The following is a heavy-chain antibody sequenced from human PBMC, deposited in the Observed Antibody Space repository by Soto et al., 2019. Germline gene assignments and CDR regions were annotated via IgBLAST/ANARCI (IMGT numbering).Heavy chain of an antibody. D-gene: IGHD2-8*02. CDR3: ARDPPTGGYYYYYGIDV. J-gene: IGHJ6*02. CDR1: GGSISSGDYY. Sequence: SETLSLTCTVSGGSISSGDYYWSWIRQPPGKGLEWIGYIYYSGSTYYNPSLKSRVTISVDTSKNQFSLKLSSVTAADTAVYYCARDPPTGGYYYYYGIDVWGQGTTVTVPS. CDR2: IYYSGST. V-gene: IGHV4-30-4*01.